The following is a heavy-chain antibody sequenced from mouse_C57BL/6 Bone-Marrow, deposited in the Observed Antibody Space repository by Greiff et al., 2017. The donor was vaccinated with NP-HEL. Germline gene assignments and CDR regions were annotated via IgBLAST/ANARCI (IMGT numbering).Heavy chain of an antibody. J-gene: IGHJ3*01. CDR3: ARPGDYFPDWFAY. CDR2: LDPSDSYT. Sequence: QVQLQQPGAELVMPGASVKLSCKASGYTFTSYWMHWVKQRPGQGLEWIGELDPSDSYTNYNQKFKGKSTLTVDKSSSPAYMQLSSLTSEDSAVYYCARPGDYFPDWFAYWGQGTLVTVSA. D-gene: IGHD1-1*01. CDR1: GYTFTSYW. V-gene: IGHV1-69*01.